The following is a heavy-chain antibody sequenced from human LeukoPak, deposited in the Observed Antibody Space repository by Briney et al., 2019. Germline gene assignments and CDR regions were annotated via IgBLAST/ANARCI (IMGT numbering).Heavy chain of an antibody. J-gene: IGHJ4*02. Sequence: GRSLRLSCAASGFTFSSYAMHWVRQAPGEGLEWVAVISYDAYNEYYADSVKGRFTISRDNSKSTLYLQMNSLRAEDTAVYYCARDFSGASRIDYWGQGTLVTVSS. CDR1: GFTFSSYA. V-gene: IGHV3-30-3*01. CDR3: ARDFSGASRIDY. CDR2: ISYDAYNE. D-gene: IGHD4/OR15-4a*01.